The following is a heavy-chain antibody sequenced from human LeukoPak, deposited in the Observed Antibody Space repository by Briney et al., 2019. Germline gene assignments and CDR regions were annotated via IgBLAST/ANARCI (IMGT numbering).Heavy chain of an antibody. V-gene: IGHV3-30-3*01. CDR1: GFTFSSYA. CDR2: ISYDGSNK. D-gene: IGHD3-22*01. J-gene: IGHJ6*02. Sequence: GGSLRLSCAASGFTFSSYAMHWVRQAPGKGLEWVAVISYDGSNKYYADSVKGRFTISRDNSKNTLYLQMNSLRAEDTAVYYCAKEIVVVITPYYYHGMDVWGQGTTVTVSS. CDR3: AKEIVVVITPYYYHGMDV.